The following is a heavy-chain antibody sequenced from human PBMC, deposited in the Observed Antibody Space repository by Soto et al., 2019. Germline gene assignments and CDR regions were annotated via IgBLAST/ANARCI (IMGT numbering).Heavy chain of an antibody. CDR2: IYYSGST. CDR1: GGSISSYY. J-gene: IGHJ3*02. CDR3: ARGREGDAFDI. Sequence: SETLSLTCTVSGGSISSYYWSWIRQPPGKGLEWIGYIYYSGSTNYNPSLKSRVTISVDTSKNQSSLKLSSVTAADTAVYYCARGREGDAFDIWGQGTMVTVSS. V-gene: IGHV4-59*01.